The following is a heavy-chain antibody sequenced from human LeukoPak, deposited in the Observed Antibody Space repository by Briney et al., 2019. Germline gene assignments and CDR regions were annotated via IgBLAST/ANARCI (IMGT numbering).Heavy chain of an antibody. V-gene: IGHV4-34*01. CDR3: ARGPGTTISYYGMDV. D-gene: IGHD1-7*01. Sequence: SETLSLTCAVYGESFSGCYWRWIRQPPGKGLEWIGEINHSGSTNYNPSLKSRLTISVDTSKNHLSLKLSSVTAADTAVYYCARGPGTTISYYGMDVWGQGTTVTVSS. CDR1: GESFSGCY. CDR2: INHSGST. J-gene: IGHJ6*02.